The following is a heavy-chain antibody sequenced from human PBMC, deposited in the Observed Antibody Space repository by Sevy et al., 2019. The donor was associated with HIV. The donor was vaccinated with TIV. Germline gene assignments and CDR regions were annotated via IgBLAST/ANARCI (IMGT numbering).Heavy chain of an antibody. V-gene: IGHV3-30-3*01. D-gene: IGHD3-10*01. CDR3: ARALSHYASGSYPHAH. CDR2: ISYDGSKK. J-gene: IGHJ4*02. Sequence: GGSLRLSCAASGFTFSRYAMHWVRQAPGKGLEWVTGISYDGSKKYYADSVKGRFTISRDNAKNTLYLQMISLRAEDTAVYYCARALSHYASGSYPHAHWGQGTLVTDSS. CDR1: GFTFSRYA.